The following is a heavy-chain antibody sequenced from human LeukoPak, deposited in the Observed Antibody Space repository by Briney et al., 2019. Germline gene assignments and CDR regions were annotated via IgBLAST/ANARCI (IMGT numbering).Heavy chain of an antibody. D-gene: IGHD6-13*01. CDR3: ARDPRTVPTGRIAAAGNDY. CDR1: GYTFTSYG. Sequence: ASVKVSCKASGYTFTSYGISRVRQTPGQGLEWMGWISAYNGNTNYAQKLQGRVTMTTDTSTSTAYMELRSLRSDDTAVYYCARDPRTVPTGRIAAAGNDYWGQGTLVTVSS. V-gene: IGHV1-18*01. J-gene: IGHJ4*02. CDR2: ISAYNGNT.